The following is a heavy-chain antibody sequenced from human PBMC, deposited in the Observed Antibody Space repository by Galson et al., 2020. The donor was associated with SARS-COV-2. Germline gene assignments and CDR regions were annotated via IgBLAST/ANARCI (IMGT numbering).Heavy chain of an antibody. V-gene: IGHV3-53*01. CDR2: IYSGGST. Sequence: GGSLRLSCAASGFTVSSNYMSWVRQAPGKGLEWVSVIYSGGSTYYADSVKSRFTISRDNSKNTLYLQMNSLRAEDTAVYYCARARITMVRGVIIKDDYWGQGTLVTVSS. D-gene: IGHD3-10*01. CDR1: GFTVSSNY. J-gene: IGHJ4*02. CDR3: ARARITMVRGVIIKDDY.